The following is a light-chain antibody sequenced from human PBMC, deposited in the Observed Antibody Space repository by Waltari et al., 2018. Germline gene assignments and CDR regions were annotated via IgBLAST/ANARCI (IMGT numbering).Light chain of an antibody. CDR1: QSVSNS. J-gene: IGKJ5*01. CDR2: SAS. CDR3: QQYNNWPPIT. V-gene: IGKV3D-15*01. Sequence: EIVMTQSPPTLSVSPGERATLSCRASQSVSNSLAWYQHRPGRAPRLLIHSASTRAPGIPARFSGSESETEFTLTISNLQSEDFALYYCQQYNNWPPITFGQGTRLEIK.